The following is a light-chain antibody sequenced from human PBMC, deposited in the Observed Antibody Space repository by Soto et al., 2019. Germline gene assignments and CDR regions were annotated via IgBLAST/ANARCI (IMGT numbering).Light chain of an antibody. CDR2: GAS. V-gene: IGKV3-20*01. CDR3: QQYDSSRT. J-gene: IGKJ1*01. CDR1: QSVDSRF. Sequence: EIVLTQSPGTLSLSPGERVTLSCRASQSVDSRFLAWYQQKPGQAPMLLVYGASIKATGIPDRFSGSGSGTDFTLSIRRQEPEDFAVYYCQQYDSSRTFGQGTKVEMK.